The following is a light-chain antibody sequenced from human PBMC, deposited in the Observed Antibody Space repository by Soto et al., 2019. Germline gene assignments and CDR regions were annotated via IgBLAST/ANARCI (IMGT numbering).Light chain of an antibody. J-gene: IGLJ1*01. CDR1: SSDVGGYNY. CDR3: DSYTSSRAYV. CDR2: EVS. Sequence: QSVLTQPASVSGSPGQSITISCTGTSSDVGGYNYVSWYQQQSGKAPKLIIHEVSNRPSGVSNRFSGSKSGNTASLTISGLQAEDEADYYCDSYTSSRAYVFGIGTK. V-gene: IGLV2-14*01.